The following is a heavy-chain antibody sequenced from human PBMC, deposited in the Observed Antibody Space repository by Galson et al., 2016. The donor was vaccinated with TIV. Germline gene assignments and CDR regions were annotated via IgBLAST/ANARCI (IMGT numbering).Heavy chain of an antibody. Sequence: QSGAEVKKPGESLRISCKTSGYNFTNYWIIWVRQMPGRGLEWVGRIDPEDSYTEYSPSFHGHVTISTDKSIGTSYLQWSSLKASDTAIYYCARPHYGDGDYWGLGTLVTVSS. CDR1: GYNFTNYW. J-gene: IGHJ4*02. CDR3: ARPHYGDGDY. CDR2: IDPEDSYT. V-gene: IGHV5-10-1*01. D-gene: IGHD4-17*01.